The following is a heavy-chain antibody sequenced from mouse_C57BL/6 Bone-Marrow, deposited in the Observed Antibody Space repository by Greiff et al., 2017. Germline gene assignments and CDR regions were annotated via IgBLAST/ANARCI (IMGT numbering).Heavy chain of an antibody. CDR1: GYTFTSYG. D-gene: IGHD1-1*01. CDR2: IYPRSGNT. Sequence: QVQLQQSGAELARPGASVKLSCKASGYTFTSYGISWVKQRTGQGLEWIGEIYPRSGNTYYNEKFKGKATLTADKSSSTAYMALRSLTSEDSAVYFCARPHYYGSSYVHFDVWGTGTTVTVSS. J-gene: IGHJ1*03. V-gene: IGHV1-81*01. CDR3: ARPHYYGSSYVHFDV.